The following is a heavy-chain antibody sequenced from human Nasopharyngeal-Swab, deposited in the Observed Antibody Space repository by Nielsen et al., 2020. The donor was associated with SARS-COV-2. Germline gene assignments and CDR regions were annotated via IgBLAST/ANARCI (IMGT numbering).Heavy chain of an antibody. Sequence: SKTLSLTCTVSGGSISSSSYYWGWIRQPPGKGLEWIGSIYYSGSTYYNPSLKSRVTISVDTSKNQFSLKLSSVTAADTAVYYCARGAYSSGWYDYWGQGTLVTVSS. D-gene: IGHD6-19*01. CDR2: IYYSGST. CDR1: GGSISSSSYY. V-gene: IGHV4-39*01. CDR3: ARGAYSSGWYDY. J-gene: IGHJ4*02.